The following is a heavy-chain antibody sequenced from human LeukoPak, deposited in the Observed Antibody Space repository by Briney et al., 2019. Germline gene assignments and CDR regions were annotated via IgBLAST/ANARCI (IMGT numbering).Heavy chain of an antibody. CDR3: ARGPSIATWFDP. D-gene: IGHD6-6*01. V-gene: IGHV1-69*05. Sequence: SVKVSCKTSGYSFTDYYMHWVRQAPGQGLEWMGGIIPILRTANYAQKLQGRVTITTDESTTTAYMELSSLRSEDTAVYYCARGPSIATWFDPWGQGTLVTVSS. J-gene: IGHJ5*02. CDR1: GYSFTDYY. CDR2: IIPILRTA.